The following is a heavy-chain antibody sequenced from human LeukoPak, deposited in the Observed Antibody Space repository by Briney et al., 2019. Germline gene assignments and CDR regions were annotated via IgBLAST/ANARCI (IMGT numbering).Heavy chain of an antibody. CDR2: IYYSGST. V-gene: IGHV4-59*12. CDR3: ARDNRMVRGVIIPNWYFDL. CDR1: GGSISSYY. J-gene: IGHJ2*01. Sequence: PSETLSLTCTVSGGSISSYYWSWIRQPPGKGLEWIGYIYYSGSTNYHPSLKSRVTISVDTSKNQFSLKLSSVTAADTAVYYCARDNRMVRGVIIPNWYFDLWGRGTLVTVSS. D-gene: IGHD3-10*01.